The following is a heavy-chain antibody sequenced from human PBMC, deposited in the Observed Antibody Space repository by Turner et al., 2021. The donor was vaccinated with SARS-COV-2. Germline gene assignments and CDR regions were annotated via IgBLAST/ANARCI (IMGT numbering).Heavy chain of an antibody. CDR3: ARDGDCSSTSCSIDY. Sequence: QVQLVESGGGVVQPGRSLRLSCAASGFTFSSYGMHWVRQAPGKGLEWVAVRWYDGSNKYYADSVKGRFTISRDNSKNTLYLQMNSLRAEDTAVYYCARDGDCSSTSCSIDYWGQGTLVTVSS. J-gene: IGHJ4*02. D-gene: IGHD2-2*03. CDR1: GFTFSSYG. V-gene: IGHV3-33*01. CDR2: RWYDGSNK.